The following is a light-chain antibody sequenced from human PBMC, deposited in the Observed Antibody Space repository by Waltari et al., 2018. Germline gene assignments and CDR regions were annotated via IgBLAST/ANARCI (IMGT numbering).Light chain of an antibody. V-gene: IGKV3-20*01. J-gene: IGKJ4*01. CDR1: QRVTNNY. CDR3: HLYGSART. Sequence: NVLTQSPGTLSLSPGERATLSCRASQRVTNNYLAWYQQQPGQAPRLLSYGVSSRATGLPDRFSGSGSGTDFTLTIGRLEPEDSAVYFCHLYGSARTFGGGTRVEIK. CDR2: GVS.